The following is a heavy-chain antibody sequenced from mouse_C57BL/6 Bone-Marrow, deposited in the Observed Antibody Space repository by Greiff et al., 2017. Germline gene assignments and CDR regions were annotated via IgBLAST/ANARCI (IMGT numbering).Heavy chain of an antibody. J-gene: IGHJ4*01. Sequence: VQLKESGPVLVKPGASVKMSCKASGYTFTDYYMNWVKQSHGKSLEWIGVINPYNGGTSYNQKFKGKATLTVDKSSSTAYMELNSLTSEDSAVYYCARSKRDYYAMDYWGQGTSVTGSS. CDR2: INPYNGGT. CDR1: GYTFTDYY. CDR3: ARSKRDYYAMDY. V-gene: IGHV1-19*01.